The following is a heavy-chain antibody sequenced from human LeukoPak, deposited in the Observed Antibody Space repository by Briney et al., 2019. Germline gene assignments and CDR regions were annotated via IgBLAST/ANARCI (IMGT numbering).Heavy chain of an antibody. V-gene: IGHV4-59*12. CDR2: IYYSASS. CDR1: VRSISSYY. J-gene: IGHJ6*03. D-gene: IGHD3-10*01. CDR3: ARDRSDRVRGINIVRQYHHCYCMDV. Sequence: ETLFLTCTVPVRSISSYYWSSIRQPPAKGLEWIGPIYYSASSNYNLSLKSRVNISVDTSKNQVSLKLSSVTVEDTAVYYCARDRSDRVRGINIVRQYHHCYCMDVWGKGTTVTVSS.